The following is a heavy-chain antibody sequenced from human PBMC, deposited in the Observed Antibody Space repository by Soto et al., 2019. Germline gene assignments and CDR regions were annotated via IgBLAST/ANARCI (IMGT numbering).Heavy chain of an antibody. J-gene: IGHJ6*02. CDR2: INAGNGNT. CDR1: GYTFTSYA. V-gene: IGHV1-3*01. Sequence: ASVKVSCKASGYTFTSYAMHWVRQAPGQRLEWMGWINAGNGNTKYSQKFQGRVTITRDTSASTAYMELSSLRSEDTAVYYCARGEGVPSSTNGVCYRGDYYYYGMDVWGQGTTVTVSS. D-gene: IGHD2-8*01. CDR3: ARGEGVPSSTNGVCYRGDYYYYGMDV.